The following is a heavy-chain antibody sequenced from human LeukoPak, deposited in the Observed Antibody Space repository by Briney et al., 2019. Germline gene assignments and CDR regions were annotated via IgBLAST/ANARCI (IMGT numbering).Heavy chain of an antibody. V-gene: IGHV3-30*03. Sequence: GRSLRLSCAASGFTFSNYGVHWVRQAPGKGLEWVAVISYDGSNKYYADSVKGRFTISRDNSKNTLYLQMNSLRAEDTAVYYCARSIMITFGGVTEMDYWGQGTLVTVSS. D-gene: IGHD3-16*01. CDR2: ISYDGSNK. J-gene: IGHJ4*02. CDR3: ARSIMITFGGVTEMDY. CDR1: GFTFSNYG.